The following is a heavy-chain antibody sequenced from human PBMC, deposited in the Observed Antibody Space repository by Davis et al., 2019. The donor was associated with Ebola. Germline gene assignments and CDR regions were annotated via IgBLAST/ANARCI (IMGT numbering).Heavy chain of an antibody. D-gene: IGHD2-15*01. J-gene: IGHJ4*02. CDR2: IYPGDSDT. CDR1: GYSFTSYW. CDR3: ARALGYCSGGSCQTRDY. Sequence: GESLKISCKGSGYSFTSYWIGWVRQMPGKGLEWMGIIYPGDSDTRYSPSFQGQVTISADKSISTAYLQWSSLKASDTAMYYCARALGYCSGGSCQTRDYWGQGTLVTVSS. V-gene: IGHV5-51*01.